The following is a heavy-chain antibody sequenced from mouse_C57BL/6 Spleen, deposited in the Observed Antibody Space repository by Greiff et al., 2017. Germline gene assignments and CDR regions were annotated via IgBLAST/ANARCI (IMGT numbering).Heavy chain of an antibody. Sequence: EVQGVESGGDLVKPGGSLKLSCAASGFTFSSYGMSWVRQTPDKRLEWVATISSGGSYTYYPDSVKGRFTISRDNAKNTLYLQMSSLKSEDTAMYYCARHPAYYSNSFAYWGQGTLVTVSA. D-gene: IGHD2-5*01. J-gene: IGHJ3*01. CDR2: ISSGGSYT. CDR1: GFTFSSYG. V-gene: IGHV5-6*01. CDR3: ARHPAYYSNSFAY.